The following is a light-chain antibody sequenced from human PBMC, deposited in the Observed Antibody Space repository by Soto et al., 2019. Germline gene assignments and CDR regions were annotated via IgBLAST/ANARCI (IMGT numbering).Light chain of an antibody. V-gene: IGLV1-47*01. CDR2: QDS. Sequence: QSVLTQPPSASGTPGQRVTISCSGSGSTIGSRYVYWYRQVPGTAPKLLIYQDSQRPSGVPDRFSGSKSGTSASLAISGLRSEDEADYYCTAWDDSLSGPVFGGGTKLTVL. J-gene: IGLJ3*02. CDR3: TAWDDSLSGPV. CDR1: GSTIGSRY.